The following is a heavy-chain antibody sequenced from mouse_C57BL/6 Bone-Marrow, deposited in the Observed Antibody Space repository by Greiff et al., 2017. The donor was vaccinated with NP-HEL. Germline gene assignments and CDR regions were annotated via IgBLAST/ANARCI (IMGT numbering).Heavy chain of an antibody. D-gene: IGHD3-1*01. Sequence: VKLQQPGAELVRPGSSVKLSCKASGYTFTSYWMHWVKQRPIQGLEWIGNIDPSDSDTHYNQKFKDKATVTVDKSSSTAYMQISSLTSEDAAVYFCARRGYNYFDYWGQGTTLTVSS. CDR3: ARRGYNYFDY. CDR2: IDPSDSDT. V-gene: IGHV1-52*01. J-gene: IGHJ2*01. CDR1: GYTFTSYW.